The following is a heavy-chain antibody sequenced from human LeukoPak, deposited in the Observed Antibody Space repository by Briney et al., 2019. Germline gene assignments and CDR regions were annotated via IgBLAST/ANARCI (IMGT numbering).Heavy chain of an antibody. V-gene: IGHV3-23*01. D-gene: IGHD2-15*01. CDR2: VSATISTT. J-gene: IGHJ4*02. CDR1: GFYFRSYA. CDR3: AKKWSEPSTGFDY. Sequence: PGGSLRLSCTASGFYFRSYAMSWVRQAPGKGLEWVSEVSATISTTYYADSVKGRFTISRDDSKNAMYLQMDSLRAEDTAVYYCAKKWSEPSTGFDYWGQGALVTVSS.